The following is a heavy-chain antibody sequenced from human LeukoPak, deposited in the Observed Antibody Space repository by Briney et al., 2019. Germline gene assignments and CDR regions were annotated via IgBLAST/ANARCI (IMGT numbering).Heavy chain of an antibody. CDR1: GFTFSSCT. D-gene: IGHD6-19*01. Sequence: PGGSLRLSCAASGFTFSSCTMTWVRQAPGKGLEWVSSISSTTSYIYYADSVKGRFTVSRDNAKSSLYLQMNSLRAEDTAVYYCARTTAMAGFDYWGQGTLVTVSS. J-gene: IGHJ4*02. CDR2: ISSTTSYI. V-gene: IGHV3-21*01. CDR3: ARTTAMAGFDY.